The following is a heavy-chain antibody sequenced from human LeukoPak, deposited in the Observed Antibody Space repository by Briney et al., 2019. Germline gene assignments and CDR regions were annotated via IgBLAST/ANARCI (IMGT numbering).Heavy chain of an antibody. D-gene: IGHD3-22*01. CDR2: IYYSGST. CDR1: GGSFSSYY. J-gene: IGHJ5*02. Sequence: PSETLSLTCAVYGGSFSSYYWSWIRQPPGKGLEWIGYIYYSGSTNYNPSLKSRVTISVDTSKNQFSLKLSSVTAADTAVYYCARDSGSSGYSWFDPWGQGTLVTVSS. CDR3: ARDSGSSGYSWFDP. V-gene: IGHV4-59*12.